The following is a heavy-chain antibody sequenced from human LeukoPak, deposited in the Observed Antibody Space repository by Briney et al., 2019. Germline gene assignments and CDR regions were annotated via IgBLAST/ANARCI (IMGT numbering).Heavy chain of an antibody. CDR1: GYTFTGYY. V-gene: IGHV1-2*02. Sequence: ASVKVSCKASGYTFTGYYMHWVRQAPGQGLEWMGWINPNSGGTNYAQKFQGRVTMTRDTSISTAYMELSGLRSDDTAVYYCARASGTLGYCSSTSCPRYFDYWGQGTLVTVSS. J-gene: IGHJ4*02. CDR2: INPNSGGT. D-gene: IGHD2-2*01. CDR3: ARASGTLGYCSSTSCPRYFDY.